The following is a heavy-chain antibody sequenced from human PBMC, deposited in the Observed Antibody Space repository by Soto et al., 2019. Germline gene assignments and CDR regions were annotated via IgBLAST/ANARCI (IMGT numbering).Heavy chain of an antibody. CDR2: ISGRGDNT. CDR1: GFTFGSYA. CDR3: AKDLGKGGCSVFGN. D-gene: IGHD2-15*01. J-gene: IGHJ4*02. V-gene: IGHV3-23*01. Sequence: EVQLLESGGGLVQPGESLRLSCAASGFTFGSYAMSWVRQAPGKGLEWVAAISGRGDNTYYTDSVKGRFTISRDNSRNTIHLQMNRLRAEDTAVYFCAKDLGKGGCSVFGNWGRGIQVTVSS.